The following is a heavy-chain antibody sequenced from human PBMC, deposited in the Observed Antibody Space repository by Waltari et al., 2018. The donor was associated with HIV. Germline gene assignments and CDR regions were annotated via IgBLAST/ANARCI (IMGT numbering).Heavy chain of an antibody. V-gene: IGHV3-74*01. CDR1: RCPFRSHW. Sequence: EVKLLESGGGSVQPGGSLGLSCAASRCPFRSHWLHCVRQAPGKGLVWVSRISSDGTTTSYADSVKGRFTISRDNAKNTLYLQMNSLRAEDTAVYYCTRDLARYNWNDIPLDYWGQGALVTVSS. CDR3: TRDLARYNWNDIPLDY. CDR2: ISSDGTTT. J-gene: IGHJ4*02. D-gene: IGHD1-20*01.